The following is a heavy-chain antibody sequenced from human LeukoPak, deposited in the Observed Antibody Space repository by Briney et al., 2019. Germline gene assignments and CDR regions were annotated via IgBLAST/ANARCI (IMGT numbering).Heavy chain of an antibody. V-gene: IGHV4-39*07. CDR2: IYYSGST. CDR1: GGSISSSSYY. Sequence: SETLSLTCTVSGGSISSSSYYWGWIRQPPGKGLEWIGSIYYSGSTFYNPSLRSRVTISVDMSKNQFSLKLSSVTAADTAVYYCARDVGDIALFDYWGQGTLVTVSS. J-gene: IGHJ4*02. D-gene: IGHD3-16*01. CDR3: ARDVGDIALFDY.